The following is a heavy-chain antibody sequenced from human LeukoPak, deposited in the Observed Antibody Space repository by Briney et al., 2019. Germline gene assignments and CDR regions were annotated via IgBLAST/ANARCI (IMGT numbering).Heavy chain of an antibody. CDR2: IYYSGST. Sequence: PSETLSLTCTVSGGSVSSYYWSWIRQPPGKGLEWIGYIYYSGSTNYEPSLKSRVTISVDTPKNQFSLKLSSVTAADTAVYYCASTAIGWFGELLSYFQHWGQGTLVTVSS. CDR1: GGSVSSYY. V-gene: IGHV4-59*02. D-gene: IGHD3-10*01. J-gene: IGHJ1*01. CDR3: ASTAIGWFGELLSYFQH.